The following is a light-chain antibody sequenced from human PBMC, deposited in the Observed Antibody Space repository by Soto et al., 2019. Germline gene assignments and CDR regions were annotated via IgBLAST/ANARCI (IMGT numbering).Light chain of an antibody. CDR1: QSITTW. Sequence: DIQMTQSPSILSASVGDSVTITCRASQSITTWLAWYQQRPGKAPKLLIYDVSSLESGVPSRFSGNGSGTEFTLTISGLQPDDFASYYCQQYNSYSGMFGQGTKVDIK. CDR3: QQYNSYSGM. V-gene: IGKV1-5*01. J-gene: IGKJ1*01. CDR2: DVS.